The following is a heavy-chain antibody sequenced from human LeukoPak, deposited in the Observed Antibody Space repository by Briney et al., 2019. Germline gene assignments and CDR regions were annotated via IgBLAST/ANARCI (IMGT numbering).Heavy chain of an antibody. CDR1: GFTFSSYN. J-gene: IGHJ5*02. CDR2: ITSSSNTI. Sequence: GGSLRLSCAASGFTFSSYNMNWVRQAPGKGLEWVSYITSSSNTIYYADSVKGRFTISRDNAKNLLYLQMNSLRAEDTAVYYCARGLKGFDPWGQGTLVTVSS. V-gene: IGHV3-48*04. CDR3: ARGLKGFDP.